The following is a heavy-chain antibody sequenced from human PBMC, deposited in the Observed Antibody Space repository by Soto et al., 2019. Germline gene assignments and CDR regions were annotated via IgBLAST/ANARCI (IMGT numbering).Heavy chain of an antibody. CDR2: ISAYNGNT. D-gene: IGHD3-3*01. J-gene: IGHJ5*02. CDR1: GYTFTSYG. CDR3: ARNSRVFGVVISVPGLDP. Sequence: ASVQVSCKASGYTFTSYGISWVRQAPGQGLEWMGWISAYNGNTNYAQKLQGRVTMTTDTSTSTAYMELRSLRSDDTAVYYCARNSRVFGVVISVPGLDPWGQGTMVTVSS. V-gene: IGHV1-18*01.